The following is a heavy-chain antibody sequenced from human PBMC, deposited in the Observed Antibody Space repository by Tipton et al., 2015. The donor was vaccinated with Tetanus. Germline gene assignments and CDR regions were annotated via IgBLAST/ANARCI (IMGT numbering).Heavy chain of an antibody. V-gene: IGHV4-59*01. J-gene: IGHJ3*02. CDR3: ARDPGDFASGGTFDI. CDR1: GGSISSYY. D-gene: IGHD4-23*01. CDR2: LHYTGST. Sequence: TLSLTCTVSGGSISSYYWSWIRQPPEKGLEWIGNLHYTGSTKYNPSLKSRVTMSVDTSKNHFSLNLRSVTAADTAVYFCARDPGDFASGGTFDIWGQGTMVAVSS.